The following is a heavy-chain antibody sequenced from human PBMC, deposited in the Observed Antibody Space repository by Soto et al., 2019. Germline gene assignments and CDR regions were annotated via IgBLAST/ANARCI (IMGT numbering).Heavy chain of an antibody. CDR3: AMGLLWFGESYGMDV. Sequence: SETLSLTCTVSGGSISSGGYYWSWIRQHPGKGLEWIGYIYYSGSTYYNPSLKSRVTISVDTSKNQFSLKLSSVTAADTAVYYCAMGLLWFGESYGMDVCGQRTTVTVSS. V-gene: IGHV4-31*03. J-gene: IGHJ6*02. CDR2: IYYSGST. D-gene: IGHD3-10*01. CDR1: GGSISSGGYY.